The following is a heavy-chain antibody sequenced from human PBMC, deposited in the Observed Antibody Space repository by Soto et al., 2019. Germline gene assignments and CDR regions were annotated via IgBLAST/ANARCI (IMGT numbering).Heavy chain of an antibody. J-gene: IGHJ4*02. CDR2: TSSSGNII. D-gene: IGHD1-1*01. CDR1: GFTFSDYY. Sequence: GGSLRLSCAASGFTFSDYYMSWIRQAPGKGLEWISYTSSSGNIIYYADSVKGRFTISRDNAKNSLYLQMNSLRAEDTAVYYCTRSTRLDYYWGQGTLVTVSS. V-gene: IGHV3-11*01. CDR3: TRSTRLDYY.